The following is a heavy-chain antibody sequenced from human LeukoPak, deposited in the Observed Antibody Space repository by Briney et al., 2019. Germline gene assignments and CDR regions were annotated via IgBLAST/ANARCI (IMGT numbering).Heavy chain of an antibody. CDR1: GFTFDDHA. J-gene: IGHJ6*02. CDR3: ARRGMWPDYYYGMDV. CDR2: ISWNTVAI. Sequence: GGSLRLSCAASGFTFDDHAMHWVRQAPGKGLEWVSGISWNTVAIGYADSVKGRFTISRDNAKNSLYLQMNNLRAEDTAVYYCARRGMWPDYYYGMDVWGQGTTVTVSS. D-gene: IGHD1-14*01. V-gene: IGHV3-9*01.